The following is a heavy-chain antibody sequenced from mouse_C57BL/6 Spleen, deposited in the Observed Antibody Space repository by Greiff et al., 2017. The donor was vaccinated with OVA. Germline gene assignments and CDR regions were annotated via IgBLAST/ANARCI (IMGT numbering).Heavy chain of an antibody. CDR1: GYSITSGYY. D-gene: IGHD1-1*01. CDR3: ARGSITTVVARPWFAN. J-gene: IGHJ3*01. Sequence: EVQRVESGPGLVKPSQSLSLTCSVTGYSITSGYYWNWIRQFPGNKLEWMGYISYDGSNNYNPSLKNRISITRDTSKNQFFLKLNSVTTEDTATYYCARGSITTVVARPWFANWGQGTLVTVSA. V-gene: IGHV3-6*01. CDR2: ISYDGSN.